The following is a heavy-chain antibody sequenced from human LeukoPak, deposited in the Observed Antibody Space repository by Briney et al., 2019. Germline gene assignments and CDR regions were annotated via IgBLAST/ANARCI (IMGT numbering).Heavy chain of an antibody. J-gene: IGHJ2*01. CDR1: GGSISSGSYY. Sequence: SQTLSLTCTVSGGSISSGSYYWSWIRQPAGRGLEWIGRIYTSGSTNYNLSLKSRVTISVDTSKNQFSLKLSSVTAADTAVYYCASSEMATIWYFDLWGRGTLVTVSS. CDR3: ASSEMATIWYFDL. V-gene: IGHV4-61*02. CDR2: IYTSGST. D-gene: IGHD5-24*01.